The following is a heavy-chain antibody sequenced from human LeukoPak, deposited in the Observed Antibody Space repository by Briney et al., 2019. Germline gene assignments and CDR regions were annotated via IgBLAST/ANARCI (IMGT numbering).Heavy chain of an antibody. V-gene: IGHV3-30*14. CDR2: ISYDGSNK. J-gene: IGHJ4*02. CDR3: ARKGGDYFDY. D-gene: IGHD4-17*01. CDR1: GFTFSSYA. Sequence: GGSLRLSCAASGFTFSSYAMHWVRQAPGKGLEWVAVISYDGSNKYYADSVKGRFTISRDNSKNTLYLQMNSLRADDTAVYYCARKGGDYFDYWGQGALVTVSS.